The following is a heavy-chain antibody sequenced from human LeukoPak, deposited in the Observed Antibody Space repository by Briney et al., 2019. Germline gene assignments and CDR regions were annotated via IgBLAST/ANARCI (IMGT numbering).Heavy chain of an antibody. D-gene: IGHD1-1*01. CDR3: ARGDPSGNFFDY. CDR1: GGSFSSYY. CDR2: IAHSGST. V-gene: IGHV4-59*01. J-gene: IGHJ4*02. Sequence: PSETLSLTCTVSGGSFSSYYWTWIRQPPGKGLEWIGHIAHSGSTYSNPALHNRITMSVDTSNKQFSLKLSSVTAADTAVYYCARGDPSGNFFDYWGRGTLVTVSS.